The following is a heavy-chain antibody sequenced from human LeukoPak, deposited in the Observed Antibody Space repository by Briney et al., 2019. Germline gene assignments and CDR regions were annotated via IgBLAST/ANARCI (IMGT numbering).Heavy chain of an antibody. D-gene: IGHD6-19*01. CDR2: IYYSGST. CDR1: GGSISSSSYY. J-gene: IGHJ4*02. CDR3: ARMASGTGSFDY. V-gene: IGHV4-39*07. Sequence: SETLSLTCTVSGGSISSSSYYWSWIRQPPGKGLEWIGSIYYSGSTNYSPSLKSRVTISVDTSKNQFSLKLSSVTAADTAVYYCARMASGTGSFDYWGQGTLVTVSS.